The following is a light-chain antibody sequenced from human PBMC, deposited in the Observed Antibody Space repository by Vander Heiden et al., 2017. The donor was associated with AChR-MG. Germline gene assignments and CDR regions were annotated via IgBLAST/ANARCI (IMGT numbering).Light chain of an antibody. Sequence: QSVLTQPPSASGTPGQRVTISCSGGSSNIGINGVFWYQHLPGTAPDLLIFGNNQRPSGVPDRFSGSKSGTSASLAISGLRSEDEADYYCAAWDDSLSVVWGCGGGTQLTVL. J-gene: IGLJ3*02. V-gene: IGLV1-47*01. CDR2: GNN. CDR1: SSNIGING. CDR3: AAWDDSLSVVWG.